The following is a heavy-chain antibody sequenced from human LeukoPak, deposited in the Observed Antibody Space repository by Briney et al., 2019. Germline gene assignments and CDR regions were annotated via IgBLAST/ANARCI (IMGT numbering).Heavy chain of an antibody. CDR1: GGSFSGYY. D-gene: IGHD6-19*01. Sequence: SETLSLTCAVYGGSFSGYYWTWIRQPPGKGLEWIGYIYYSGSTNYNPSLKSRVTISVDTSKNQLSLKLSSVTAADTAVYYCARDRTWLGLFDYWGQGTLVTVSS. J-gene: IGHJ4*02. CDR3: ARDRTWLGLFDY. V-gene: IGHV4-59*01. CDR2: IYYSGST.